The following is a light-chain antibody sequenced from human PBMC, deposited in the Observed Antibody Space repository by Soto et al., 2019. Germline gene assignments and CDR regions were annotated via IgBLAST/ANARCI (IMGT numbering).Light chain of an antibody. CDR2: LVS. V-gene: IGLV2-14*01. Sequence: QPVLTQPPSASGSPGQSVTISCTGTSRDVGGYNYVSWYQHLPDKVPKLIISLVSNRPSGVSNRFSGSKSGNTASLTISGLQAEDEGDYYCTSWGIFGPGTKLTVL. CDR3: TSWGI. J-gene: IGLJ1*01. CDR1: SRDVGGYNY.